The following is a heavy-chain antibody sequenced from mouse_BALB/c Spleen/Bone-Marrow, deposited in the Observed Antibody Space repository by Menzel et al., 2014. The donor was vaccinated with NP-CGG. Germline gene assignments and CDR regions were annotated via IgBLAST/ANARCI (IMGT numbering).Heavy chain of an antibody. CDR1: GYSFTSYT. CDR3: SRMGAMDH. Sequence: VQLQQSGAELVKPGTSVKMSCKASGYSFTSYTMHWVKQSHGQSLEWIGVIYPCNDGTNYNQKFKGKATLTVDKSSSTAYMELLSLTPEDAAVYYCSRMGAMDHWGQGTSVTVSS. CDR2: IYPCNDGT. V-gene: IGHV1-18*01. J-gene: IGHJ4*01.